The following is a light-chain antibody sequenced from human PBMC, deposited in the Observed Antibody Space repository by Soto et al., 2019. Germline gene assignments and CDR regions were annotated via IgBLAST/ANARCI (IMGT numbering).Light chain of an antibody. CDR2: DTS. CDR1: QSISSY. V-gene: IGKV3-11*01. Sequence: EIVLTQSPATLSLSPGERATLSCRASQSISSYLVWYQKKPGQAPRLLIYDTSNRAPGIPARFSGSGSGTDFTLTINSLEPEDVAVYYCQQRSDWLTFGGGTKVEIK. CDR3: QQRSDWLT. J-gene: IGKJ4*01.